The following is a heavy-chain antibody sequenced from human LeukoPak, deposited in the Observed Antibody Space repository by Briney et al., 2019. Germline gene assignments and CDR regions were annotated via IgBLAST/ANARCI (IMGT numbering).Heavy chain of an antibody. D-gene: IGHD3-10*01. CDR2: IKQDGSEK. CDR1: GFTFSSYW. J-gene: IGHJ4*02. CDR3: AREEIVNHYYGSGTYNFLDY. V-gene: IGHV3-7*01. Sequence: PGGSLRLSCAASGFTFSSYWMSWVRQAPGKGLEWVANIKQDGSEKYYVDSVKGRFTISRDNAKNSLYLQMNSLRAEDTAVYYCAREEIVNHYYGSGTYNFLDYWGQGTLVTVSS.